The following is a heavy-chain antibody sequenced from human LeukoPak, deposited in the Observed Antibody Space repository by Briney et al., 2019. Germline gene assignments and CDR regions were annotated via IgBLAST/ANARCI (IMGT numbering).Heavy chain of an antibody. Sequence: SETLSLTCAVYGGSFSGYYWSWIRQPPGKGLEWIGEINHSGSTNYNPSLKSRVTISVDTSKNQFSLKLSSVTAADTAAYYCARGINGDYDYWGQGTLVTVSS. CDR2: INHSGST. V-gene: IGHV4-34*01. J-gene: IGHJ4*02. CDR1: GGSFSGYY. CDR3: ARGINGDYDY. D-gene: IGHD4-17*01.